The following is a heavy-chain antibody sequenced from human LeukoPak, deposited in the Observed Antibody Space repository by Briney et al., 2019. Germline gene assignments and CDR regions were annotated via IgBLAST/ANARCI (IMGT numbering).Heavy chain of an antibody. CDR3: ARISSGRYEAGSPVDY. V-gene: IGHV1-2*02. CDR2: INPNSGGT. Sequence: ASVKVSCKASGYTFTGYYMHWVRQAPGQGLEWMGWINPNSGGTNYAQKFQGRVTMTRDTSISTAYMELSRLRSDDTAVYYCARISSGRYEAGSPVDYWGQGTLVTASS. CDR1: GYTFTGYY. J-gene: IGHJ4*02. D-gene: IGHD6-19*01.